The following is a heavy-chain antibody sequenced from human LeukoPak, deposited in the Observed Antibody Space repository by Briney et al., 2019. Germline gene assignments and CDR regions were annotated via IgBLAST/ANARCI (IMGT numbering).Heavy chain of an antibody. V-gene: IGHV4-30-4*01. D-gene: IGHD1-1*01. J-gene: IGHJ6*02. CDR1: GGSNSSGDYY. CDR3: ARDRTGTYGMDV. Sequence: SETLSLTCTVSGGSNSSGDYYWSWIRQPPGKGLEWIGYIYYSGSTYYNPSLKSRVTISVDTSKNQFSLKLSSVTAADMAVYYCARDRTGTYGMDVWGQGTTVTVSS. CDR2: IYYSGST.